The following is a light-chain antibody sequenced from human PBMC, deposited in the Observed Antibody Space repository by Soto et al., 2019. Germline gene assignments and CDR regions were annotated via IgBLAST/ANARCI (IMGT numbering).Light chain of an antibody. CDR2: DAY. J-gene: IGKJ5*01. V-gene: IGKV3-11*01. CDR3: QQSYSTPWT. Sequence: EVVLTQSPVTLSLSPGERATLSCRASQSFRGLLAWYQQKPGQAPRLLIYDAYNRATGIPPRFSGSGSGTDFTLTISSLQPEDFATYYCQQSYSTPWTFGQGTRLEIK. CDR1: QSFRGL.